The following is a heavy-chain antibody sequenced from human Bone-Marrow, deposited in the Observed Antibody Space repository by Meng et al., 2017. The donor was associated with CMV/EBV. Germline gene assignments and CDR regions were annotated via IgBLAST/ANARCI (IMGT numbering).Heavy chain of an antibody. V-gene: IGHV3-33*01. CDR3: ARLYNWNYVAYFDY. CDR1: GFTFSSYG. D-gene: IGHD1-7*01. J-gene: IGHJ4*02. Sequence: GESLKISCAASGFTFSSYGMHWVRQAPGKGLEWVAVIWYDGSNKYYADSVKGRFTISRDNSKNTLYLQMNSLRAEDTAVYYCARLYNWNYVAYFDYWGQGTLVTVSS. CDR2: IWYDGSNK.